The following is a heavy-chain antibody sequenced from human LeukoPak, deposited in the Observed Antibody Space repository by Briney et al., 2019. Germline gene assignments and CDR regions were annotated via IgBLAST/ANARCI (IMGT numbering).Heavy chain of an antibody. D-gene: IGHD4-17*01. J-gene: IGHJ4*02. Sequence: GGSLRLSCAASGFTFSSYAMSWVRQAPGKGLEWVSAISGSGGSTYYADSVKGRFTISRDNAKNSLYLQMNSLRAEDAAVYYCARDLTVTTYWGQGTLVTVSS. CDR3: ARDLTVTTY. CDR2: ISGSGGST. CDR1: GFTFSSYA. V-gene: IGHV3-23*01.